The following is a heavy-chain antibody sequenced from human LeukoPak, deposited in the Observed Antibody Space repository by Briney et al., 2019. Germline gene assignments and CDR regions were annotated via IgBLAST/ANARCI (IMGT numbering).Heavy chain of an antibody. CDR3: AREWIVVVVAATGGWFDP. CDR2: TKQDGTER. Sequence: GESLRLSCAASGFTFTTYWMSWVRQAPGKGLEWVANTKQDGTERYYVDSVKGRFTISRDNSKNTLYLQMNSLRAEDTAVYYCAREWIVVVVAATGGWFDPWGQGTLVTVSS. J-gene: IGHJ5*02. V-gene: IGHV3-7*01. D-gene: IGHD2-15*01. CDR1: GFTFTTYW.